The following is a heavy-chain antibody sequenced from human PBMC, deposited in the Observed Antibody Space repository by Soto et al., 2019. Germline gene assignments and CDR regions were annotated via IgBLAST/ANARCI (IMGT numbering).Heavy chain of an antibody. CDR1: VSSISSGGYC. D-gene: IGHD5-18*01. CDR3: AREGAWDTAMVNGMAV. J-gene: IGHJ6*02. CDR2: IYYSGST. V-gene: IGHV4-31*03. Sequence: SESVSLTCTVSVSSISSGGYCWSCIRQHPGKGLEWIGYIYYSGSTYYNPSLKSRVSISVDTSKNQFSLKLSSVTAADTAVYYCAREGAWDTAMVNGMAVWGQGTTVTVSS.